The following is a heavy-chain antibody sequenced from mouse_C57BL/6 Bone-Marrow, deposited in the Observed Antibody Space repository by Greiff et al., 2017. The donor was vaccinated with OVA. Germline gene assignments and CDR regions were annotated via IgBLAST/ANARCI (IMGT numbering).Heavy chain of an antibody. D-gene: IGHD1-1*01. CDR3: ARDPYYYGSSEDWYFDV. J-gene: IGHJ1*03. CDR1: GYSITSGYD. CDR2: ISYSGST. Sequence: EVKLVESGPGMVKPSQSLSLTCTVTGYSITSGYDWHWIRHFPGNKLEWMGYISYSGSTNYNPSLKSRISITHDTSKNHFFLKLNSVTTEDTATYYCARDPYYYGSSEDWYFDVWGTGTTVTVSS. V-gene: IGHV3-1*01.